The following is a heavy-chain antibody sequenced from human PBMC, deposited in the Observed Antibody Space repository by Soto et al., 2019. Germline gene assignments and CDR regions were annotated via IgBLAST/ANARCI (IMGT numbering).Heavy chain of an antibody. D-gene: IGHD3-10*01. J-gene: IGHJ4*02. CDR1: GFTFSTYW. CDR3: VGWGNFFVY. CDR2: LDQDGSER. V-gene: IGHV3-7*01. Sequence: EVQLVESGGGLVQPGGSLRLSCAASGFTFSTYWMTWVRRPPGKGLEWVANLDQDGSERYYVDSVRGRFTISRDNAKNLLLLQMNRLRAEDKAVYLRVGWGNFFVYWGQGTLVTVSP.